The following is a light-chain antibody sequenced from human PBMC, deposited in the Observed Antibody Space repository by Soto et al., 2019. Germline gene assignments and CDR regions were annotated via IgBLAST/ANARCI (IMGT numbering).Light chain of an antibody. V-gene: IGLV2-23*02. CDR1: SSDVGSYNL. Sequence: QSALTQPASVSGSPGQSITISCTGTSSDVGSYNLVSWYQQLPGKAPKLMIYEVIKRPSGVSNRFSGSKSGNTASLTISGLQAEDEADYYCCSYAGRSTLVFGGGTKLT. CDR2: EVI. CDR3: CSYAGRSTLV. J-gene: IGLJ2*01.